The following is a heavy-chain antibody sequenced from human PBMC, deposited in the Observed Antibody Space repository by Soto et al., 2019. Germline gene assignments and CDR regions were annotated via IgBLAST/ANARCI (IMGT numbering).Heavy chain of an antibody. CDR1: GGSINNGYW. J-gene: IGHJ6*02. CDR2: KHHSGST. D-gene: IGHD6-19*01. Sequence: QVHLQESGPGLVKPSGTLSLTCGVSGGSINNGYWWTWVRQPPGKGLEWIGEKHHSGSTNYNLSLKGRVSISRDKSKNQFSLILSSVTAADTAVYYCAYSSGWWRLDVWGQGTTVTVSS. V-gene: IGHV4-4*02. CDR3: AYSSGWWRLDV.